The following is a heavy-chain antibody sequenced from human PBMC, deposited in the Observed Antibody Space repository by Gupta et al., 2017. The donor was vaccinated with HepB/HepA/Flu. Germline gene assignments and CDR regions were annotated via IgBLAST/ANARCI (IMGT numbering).Heavy chain of an antibody. CDR2: IRSKAYGGTT. J-gene: IGHJ4*02. V-gene: IGHV3-49*05. D-gene: IGHD1-26*01. CDR1: GFPFGDYA. Sequence: EVQLVESGGGLVKPGRSLRLSCTASGFPFGDYAMSWFRQAPGKGLEWVGFIRSKAYGGTTEYAASVKGRFTISRDDSKSIAYLQMNSLKTEDTAVYYCTRDLINRRVGATIDYWGQGTLVTVSS. CDR3: TRDLINRRVGATIDY.